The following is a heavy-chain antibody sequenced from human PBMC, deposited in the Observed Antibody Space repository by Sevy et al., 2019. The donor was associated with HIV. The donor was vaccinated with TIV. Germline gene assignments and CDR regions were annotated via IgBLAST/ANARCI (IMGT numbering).Heavy chain of an antibody. CDR3: AGEGCSSTSCYGGNWFDP. V-gene: IGHV4-4*02. Sequence: SETLSLTCAVSGGSISSSNWWSWVRQPPGKGLEWVGEIYHSGGTNYNPSLKSRVTISVDKSKNQFALKLSSVTAGDTAVYYCAGEGCSSTSCYGGNWFDPWGQGTLVTVSS. CDR1: GGSISSSNW. D-gene: IGHD2-2*01. J-gene: IGHJ5*02. CDR2: IYHSGGT.